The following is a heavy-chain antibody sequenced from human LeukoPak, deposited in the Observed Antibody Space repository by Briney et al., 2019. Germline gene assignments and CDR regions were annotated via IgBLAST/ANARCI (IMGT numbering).Heavy chain of an antibody. D-gene: IGHD3-16*01. CDR2: IRSKANSYAT. CDR3: TRLATFPLGGN. V-gene: IGHV3-73*01. Sequence: GGSLKLSCAASGFTFSGSAMHWVRQASGKGLEWVGRIRSKANSYATAYAASVKGRFAISRDDSKNTAYLQMNSLKTEDTAVYYCTRLATFPLGGNWGQGTLVTVSS. J-gene: IGHJ4*02. CDR1: GFTFSGSA.